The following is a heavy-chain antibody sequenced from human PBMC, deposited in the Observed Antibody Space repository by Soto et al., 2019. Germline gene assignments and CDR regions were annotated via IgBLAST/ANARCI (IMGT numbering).Heavy chain of an antibody. CDR1: GYSISSSNW. Sequence: SETLSLTCAVSGYSISSSNWWGWIRQPPGKGLEWIGYTYYTGSTHYNPSLKSRVTMSVDTSKNQFSLKLSSVTAVDTAVYYCARIKPWAEYYYAKAVWGQGTTVTVSS. D-gene: IGHD1-26*01. CDR3: ARIKPWAEYYYAKAV. CDR2: TYYTGST. V-gene: IGHV4-28*01. J-gene: IGHJ6*02.